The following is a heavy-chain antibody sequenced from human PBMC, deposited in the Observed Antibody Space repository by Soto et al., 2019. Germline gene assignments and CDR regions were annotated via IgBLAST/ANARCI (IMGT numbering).Heavy chain of an antibody. J-gene: IGHJ5*02. CDR1: GYTFSSYA. V-gene: IGHV1-3*04. CDR3: AREGALRGPNWFDP. CDR2: INTGNART. Sequence: QVQLVQSGAEVKKPGASVKLSCKATGYTFSSYALHWLRQAPGQSLEWMGWINTGNARTQYSQKLKGRVTITRDTSASTAYMELGSLRSEDTAVYYCAREGALRGPNWFDPWGQGTLVTVSS.